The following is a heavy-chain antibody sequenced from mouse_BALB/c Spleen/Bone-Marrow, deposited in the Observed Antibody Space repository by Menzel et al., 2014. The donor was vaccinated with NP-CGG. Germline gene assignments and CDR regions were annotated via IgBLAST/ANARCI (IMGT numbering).Heavy chain of an antibody. Sequence: EVKLVESGGGLVKPGGSLKLSCAASGFTFSDYYMYWVRQTPEKRLEWVATISDGGSYTHYPDSVKGRFTISRDNAKNSVSLQMSSKKSEDTDMYFCERGWSYCELWGKGATLTVS. CDR3: ERGWSYCEL. CDR1: GFTFSDYY. D-gene: IGHD1-1*01. V-gene: IGHV5-4*02. CDR2: ISDGGSYT. J-gene: IGHJ2*01.